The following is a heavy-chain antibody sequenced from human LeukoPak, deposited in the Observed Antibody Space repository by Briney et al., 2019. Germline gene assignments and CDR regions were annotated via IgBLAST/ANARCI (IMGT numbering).Heavy chain of an antibody. Sequence: SETLSLTCAVYGGSFSGYYWSWIRQPPGKRLEWIGEINHSGSTNYNPSLKSRVTISVDTSKNQFSLKLSSVTAADTAVYYCARDGGYDSSGYHLLGLYNYGMDVWGQGTTVTVSS. D-gene: IGHD3-22*01. V-gene: IGHV4-34*01. CDR3: ARDGGYDSSGYHLLGLYNYGMDV. CDR2: INHSGST. CDR1: GGSFSGYY. J-gene: IGHJ6*02.